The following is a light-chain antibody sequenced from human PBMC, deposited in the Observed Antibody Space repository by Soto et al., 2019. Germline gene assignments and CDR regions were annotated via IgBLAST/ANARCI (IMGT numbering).Light chain of an antibody. Sequence: EIVLTQSPATLSLSPGERATLSCRASQSVSSYLAWYQQKPGQAPRLLIYDASNRATGIPARFSGSGSGTDFTLTISSLEPEDFAVYYCQHRSNRQYTFGQGTKLEIK. CDR1: QSVSSY. CDR3: QHRSNRQYT. V-gene: IGKV3-11*01. J-gene: IGKJ2*01. CDR2: DAS.